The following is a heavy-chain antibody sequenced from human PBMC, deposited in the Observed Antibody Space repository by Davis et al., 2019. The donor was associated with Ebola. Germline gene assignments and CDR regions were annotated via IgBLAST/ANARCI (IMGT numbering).Heavy chain of an antibody. D-gene: IGHD3-22*01. CDR1: GESFSGYY. J-gene: IGHJ3*02. V-gene: IGHV4-34*01. CDR2: INDSGNT. CDR3: ARDDNYDSGGYYYVHAFDI. Sequence: SETLSLTCAVSGESFSGYYWIWIRQPPGEGLEWIGEINDSGNTNYNPSLKSRVAMSLDTSKNHFSLNLNSVTAADTAVYYCARDDNYDSGGYYYVHAFDIWGQGTMVTVSS.